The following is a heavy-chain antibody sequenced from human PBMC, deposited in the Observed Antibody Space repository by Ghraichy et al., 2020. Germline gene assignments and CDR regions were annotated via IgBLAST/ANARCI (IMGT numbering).Heavy chain of an antibody. J-gene: IGHJ4*02. CDR2: SSPDEKTK. Sequence: GGSLRLSCAASGFTFSRYGMHWVRQAPGKGLEWVALSSPDEKTKYYADSVKGRFTVSRDDSKNTLFLQMNNLSPEDTGMYYCAKGEDGSPEYWGQGTLVIVSS. CDR3: AKGEDGSPEY. CDR1: GFTFSRYG. D-gene: IGHD1-26*01. V-gene: IGHV3-30*18.